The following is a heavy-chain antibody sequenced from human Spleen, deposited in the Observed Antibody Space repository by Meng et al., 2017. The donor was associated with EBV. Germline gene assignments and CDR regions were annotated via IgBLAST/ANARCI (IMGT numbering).Heavy chain of an antibody. CDR3: ARSRISILRADMYYFDH. J-gene: IGHJ4*02. CDR1: GGSISSDDYY. CDR2: IYYTGGT. D-gene: IGHD3-10*01. Sequence: LGTPSQTLSLTWAVSGGSISSDDYYWGWIRQPPGKGLAWIGYIYYTGGTFYNPSLKSRVSISVDTSKNQFSLKLSSVTAADTAVYYCARSRISILRADMYYFDHWGQGTLVTVSS. V-gene: IGHV4-30-4*01.